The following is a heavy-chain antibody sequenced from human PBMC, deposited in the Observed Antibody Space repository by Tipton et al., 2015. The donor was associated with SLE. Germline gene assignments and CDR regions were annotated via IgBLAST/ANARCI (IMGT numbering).Heavy chain of an antibody. CDR2: ISDSGNT. D-gene: IGHD7-27*01. CDR3: ARGHWGLQD. V-gene: IGHV4-59*01. J-gene: IGHJ4*02. Sequence: TLSLTCTVSGASISDYYWSWIRQPPGKGLEYLGYISDSGNTKYNPSLKSRVTISVDTSKNQFSLKLDSVTAADTAVYYCARGHWGLQDLGQGNPVTVSP. CDR1: GASISDYY.